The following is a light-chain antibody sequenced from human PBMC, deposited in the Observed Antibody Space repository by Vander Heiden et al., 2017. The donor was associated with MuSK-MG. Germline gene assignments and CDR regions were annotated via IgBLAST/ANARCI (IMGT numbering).Light chain of an antibody. J-gene: IGLJ1*01. CDR2: EVT. Sequence: QSALTQPASVSGSPGQSITISCTGTSSDIGGYNYVSWYQQHPGKAPKLMIYEVTNRPSGVSNRFSSSKSGNTASLTISGLQAEDEADYYCSSYTSISTSVFGTGTKVTVL. V-gene: IGLV2-14*01. CDR3: SSYTSISTSV. CDR1: SSDIGGYNY.